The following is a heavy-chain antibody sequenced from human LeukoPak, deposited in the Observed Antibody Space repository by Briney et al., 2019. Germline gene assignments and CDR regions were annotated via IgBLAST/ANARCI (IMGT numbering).Heavy chain of an antibody. V-gene: IGHV3-21*01. J-gene: IGHJ5*02. D-gene: IGHD4-17*01. Sequence: GGSLRLSCAASGFTFSSYSMNWVRQAPGKGLEWVSSISSSSYIYYADSVKGRFTISRDNAKNSLYLQMNSLRAEDTAVYYCARDQVGDYLNWFDPWGQGTLVTVSS. CDR3: ARDQVGDYLNWFDP. CDR2: ISSSSYI. CDR1: GFTFSSYS.